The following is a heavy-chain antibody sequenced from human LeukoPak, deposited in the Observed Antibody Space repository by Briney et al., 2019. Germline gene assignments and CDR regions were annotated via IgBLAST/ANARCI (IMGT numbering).Heavy chain of an antibody. CDR1: GFTFSSYS. CDR3: AKDSDVLTGYYGS. D-gene: IGHD3-9*01. J-gene: IGHJ5*02. Sequence: GGSLRLSCAASGFTFSSYSMNWVRQAPGKGLEWVSSISSSSSYIYYADSVKGRFTISRDNAKNSLYLQMNSLRAEDTAVYYCAKDSDVLTGYYGSWGQGTLVTVSS. V-gene: IGHV3-21*04. CDR2: ISSSSSYI.